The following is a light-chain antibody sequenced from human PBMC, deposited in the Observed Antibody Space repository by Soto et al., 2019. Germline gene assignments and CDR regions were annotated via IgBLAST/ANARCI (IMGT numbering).Light chain of an antibody. CDR1: QSVSSSY. J-gene: IGKJ1*01. CDR3: QPYGSSPPWT. V-gene: IGKV3-20*01. CDR2: GAS. Sequence: EIVLTQSPGTLSLSPGERATLSCRASQSVSSSYLAWYEQKPGQAPRHLIYGASSRATGIPDRFSGSGSGTDFTLTISRLEREDFAVYYCQPYGSSPPWTFGQGTEVEIK.